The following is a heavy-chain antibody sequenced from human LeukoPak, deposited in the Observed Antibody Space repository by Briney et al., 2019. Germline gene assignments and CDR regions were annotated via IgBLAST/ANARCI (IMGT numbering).Heavy chain of an antibody. CDR2: LYSDGST. D-gene: IGHD5-12*01. V-gene: IGHV3-53*01. J-gene: IGHJ4*02. CDR3: ARGRYSGYELFDY. Sequence: GGSLRLSCAASGFTVSRNYMSWVRQAPGKGLEWVSVLYSDGSTYHADSVKGRFTVSRDNSKNTLYLQMNSLRAEDTAVYYCARGRYSGYELFDYWGQGTLVTVSS. CDR1: GFTVSRNY.